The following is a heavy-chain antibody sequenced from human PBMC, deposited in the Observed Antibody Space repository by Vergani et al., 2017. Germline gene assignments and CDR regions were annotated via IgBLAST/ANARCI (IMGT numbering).Heavy chain of an antibody. D-gene: IGHD4-17*01. Sequence: QVKLVETGGGVVQPGWSLRLYCATSGFSFNTYGAHWVRQAPGKGLEWVAFIGYDGRIKYNVDSVKGRFTISRDTSKKTLSLQMRSLRADDTAVYYCAKDMRENSDYGYFDYWAQVPLVTVSS. V-gene: IGHV3-30*02. CDR3: AKDMRENSDYGYFDY. CDR1: GFSFNTYG. CDR2: IGYDGRIK. J-gene: IGHJ4*02.